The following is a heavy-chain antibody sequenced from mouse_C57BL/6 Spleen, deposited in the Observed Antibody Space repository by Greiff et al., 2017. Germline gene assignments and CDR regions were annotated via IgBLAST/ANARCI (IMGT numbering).Heavy chain of an antibody. D-gene: IGHD1-1*01. CDR3: AGHDGSRDFDD. V-gene: IGHV1-82*01. Sequence: VQRVESGPELVKPGASVKISCKASGYAFSSSWMNWVKQRPGKGLEWIGRIYPGDGDTNYNGKFKGKATLTADKSSSTAYMQLSSLTSEDSAVYFWAGHDGSRDFDDWGQGTTRTVSS. J-gene: IGHJ2*01. CDR1: GYAFSSSW. CDR2: IYPGDGDT.